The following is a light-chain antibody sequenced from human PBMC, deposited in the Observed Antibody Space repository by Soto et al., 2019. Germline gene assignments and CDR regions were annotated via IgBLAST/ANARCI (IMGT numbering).Light chain of an antibody. J-gene: IGKJ3*01. Sequence: EIVLTQSPGTLSLSPGERATLSCRASQSVRSSYLAWYQQKPGQAPRPLIYGASTRATGFPDRFSGSGSGTDFTITISRLEPEDFAVYHCQQYRSSPPTFGPGTKVDIK. CDR2: GAS. CDR3: QQYRSSPPT. V-gene: IGKV3-20*01. CDR1: QSVRSSY.